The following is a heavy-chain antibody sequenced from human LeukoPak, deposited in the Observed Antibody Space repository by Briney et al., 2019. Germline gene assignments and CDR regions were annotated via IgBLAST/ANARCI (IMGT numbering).Heavy chain of an antibody. D-gene: IGHD2-15*01. CDR2: ISGSGGST. J-gene: IGHJ4*02. CDR1: GFTFSSYA. V-gene: IGHV3-23*01. Sequence: PGGSLRLSCAASGFTFSSYAMSWVRQAPGKGLEWVSAISGSGGSTYYADSVKGRFTISRDNSKNTLYLQMNSLRAEDTAVYYCARARALCSGGSCYTYYFDYWGQGTLVTVSS. CDR3: ARARALCSGGSCYTYYFDY.